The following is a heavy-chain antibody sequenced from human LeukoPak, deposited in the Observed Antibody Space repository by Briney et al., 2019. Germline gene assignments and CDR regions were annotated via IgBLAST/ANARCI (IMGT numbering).Heavy chain of an antibody. CDR2: IYYSGST. Sequence: SETLSLTCTVSGGSISSSSYYWGWIRQPPGKGLEWIGSIYYSGSTYYNPSLKSRVTISVDTSKNQFSLKLSSVTAADTAVYYCARTGRRAAAQLGGFYYYYMDVWGKGTTVTVSS. J-gene: IGHJ6*03. D-gene: IGHD6-13*01. CDR1: GGSISSSSYY. CDR3: ARTGRRAAAQLGGFYYYYMDV. V-gene: IGHV4-39*01.